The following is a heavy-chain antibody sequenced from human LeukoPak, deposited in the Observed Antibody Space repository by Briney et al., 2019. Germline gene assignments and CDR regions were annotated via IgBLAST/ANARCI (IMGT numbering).Heavy chain of an antibody. D-gene: IGHD6-13*01. CDR2: INPSGGST. V-gene: IGHV1-46*01. J-gene: IGHJ5*02. CDR3: ARTDLAAAGHGAWFDP. Sequence: ASVKVSCKASGYTFTSYGISWVRQAPGQGLEWMGIINPSGGSTSYAQKFQGRVTMTRDTSTSTVYMELSSLRSEDTAVYYCARTDLAAAGHGAWFDPWGQGTLVTVSS. CDR1: GYTFTSYG.